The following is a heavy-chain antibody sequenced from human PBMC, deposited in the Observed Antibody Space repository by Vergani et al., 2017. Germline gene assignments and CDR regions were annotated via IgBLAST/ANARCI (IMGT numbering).Heavy chain of an antibody. CDR2: IYHSGST. V-gene: IGHV4-38-2*01. CDR1: GYSISSGYY. J-gene: IGHJ4*02. CDR3: ARVEVLLWFGDHPPAARWIFGY. D-gene: IGHD3-10*01. Sequence: QVQLQESGPGLVKPSETLSLTCAVSGYSISSGYYWGWIRQPPGKGLEWIGSIYHSGSTYYNPSLKSRVTISVDTSKNQFSLKLSSVTAADTAVYYCARVEVLLWFGDHPPAARWIFGYWGQGTLVTVSS.